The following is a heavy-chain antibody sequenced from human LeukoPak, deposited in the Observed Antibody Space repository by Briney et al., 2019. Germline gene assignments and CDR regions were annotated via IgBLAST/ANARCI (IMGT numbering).Heavy chain of an antibody. CDR1: GFTFDDYT. D-gene: IGHD3-10*01. V-gene: IGHV3-43*01. J-gene: IGHJ4*02. Sequence: GGSLRLSCAASGFTFDDYTMHWVRHAPGKGLEWVSLISWDGGSIYYADSVKGRFTISRDNSKNSLYLQRNSLRTEDTAVYYCAKDQDDGSGIDYWGQGTLVTVSS. CDR3: AKDQDDGSGIDY. CDR2: ISWDGGSI.